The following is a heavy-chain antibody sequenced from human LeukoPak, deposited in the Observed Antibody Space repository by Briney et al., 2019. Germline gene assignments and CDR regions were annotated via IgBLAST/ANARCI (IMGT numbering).Heavy chain of an antibody. D-gene: IGHD6-19*01. CDR3: TPRGSPVDY. Sequence: GGSLRLSCAASGFTFSGSAMHWVRQASGKGLKWVGRIRSKANSYATAYAASVKGRFTISRDDSKNTAYLQMNSLKTEDTAVYYCTPRGSPVDYWGQGTLVTVSS. J-gene: IGHJ4*02. CDR2: IRSKANSYAT. V-gene: IGHV3-73*01. CDR1: GFTFSGSA.